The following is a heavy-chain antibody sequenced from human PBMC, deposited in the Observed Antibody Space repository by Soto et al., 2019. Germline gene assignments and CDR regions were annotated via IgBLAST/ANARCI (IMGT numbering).Heavy chain of an antibody. V-gene: IGHV4-39*01. CDR1: GGSISSSSYY. J-gene: IGHJ6*02. Sequence: PSETLSLTCTVSGGSISSSSYYWGWIRQPPGKGLEWIGSIYYSGSTYYNPSLKSRVTISVDTSKNQFSLKLSSVTAADTAVYYCARLCLRSGWDDYYSGMDVWGQGTTVTVTS. CDR2: IYYSGST. CDR3: ARLCLRSGWDDYYSGMDV. D-gene: IGHD6-19*01.